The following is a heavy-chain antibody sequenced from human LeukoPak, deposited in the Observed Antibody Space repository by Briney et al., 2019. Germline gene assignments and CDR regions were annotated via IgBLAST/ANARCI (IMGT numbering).Heavy chain of an antibody. CDR3: ARVDNLITIHNWFDP. J-gene: IGHJ5*02. CDR2: ISAYNGNT. V-gene: IGHV1-18*01. D-gene: IGHD3-3*01. CDR1: GYTFTSYG. Sequence: ASVKVSCKASGYTFTSYGISWVRQAPGQGLEWMGWISAYNGNTNYAQKLQGRVTMTTDTSTSTAYMELRSLRSDDTAVYYCARVDNLITIHNWFDPWGQGTLVTVSS.